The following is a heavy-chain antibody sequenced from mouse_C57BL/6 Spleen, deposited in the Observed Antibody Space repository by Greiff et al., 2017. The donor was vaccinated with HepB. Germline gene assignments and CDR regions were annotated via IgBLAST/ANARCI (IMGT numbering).Heavy chain of an antibody. V-gene: IGHV1-42*01. J-gene: IGHJ2*01. D-gene: IGHD1-1*01. CDR3: ARRIYYYGSSSYYFDY. CDR2: INPSTGGT. CDR1: GYSFTGYY. Sequence: VQLQQSGPELVKPGASVKISCKASGYSFTGYYMNWVKQSPEKSLEWIGEINPSTGGTTYNQKFKDKATLTVDKSSSTAYMQLKSLTSEDSAVYYCARRIYYYGSSSYYFDYWGQGTTLTVSS.